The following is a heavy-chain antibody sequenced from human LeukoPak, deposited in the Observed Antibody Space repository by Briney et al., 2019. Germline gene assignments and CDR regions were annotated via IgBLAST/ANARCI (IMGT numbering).Heavy chain of an antibody. CDR1: GGSISSYY. CDR2: IYYSGST. D-gene: IGHD3-16*02. J-gene: IGHJ4*02. CDR3: ARAGVLIGKEFDY. Sequence: ETLSLTCTVSGGSISSYYWSWIRQPPGKGLEWIGYIYYSGSTSYNPSLKSRVTISVDTSKNQFSLKLSSVTAADTAVYYCARAGVLIGKEFDYWGQGTLVTVSS. V-gene: IGHV4-59*01.